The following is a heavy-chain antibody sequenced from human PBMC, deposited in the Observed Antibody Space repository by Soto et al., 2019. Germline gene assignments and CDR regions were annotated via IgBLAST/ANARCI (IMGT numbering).Heavy chain of an antibody. D-gene: IGHD2-21*02. CDR3: AREGRAYCGGDCSLFDN. V-gene: IGHV3-33*01. CDR2: VWFDGSKK. Sequence: QVQLVESGGGVVQSGRSLRLSCAASGFTFSSYGMHWVRQAPGKGLEWVALVWFDGSKKYYADSVKGRFTISRDNSKKTLYLQMNSLRVDDTAVYYCAREGRAYCGGDCSLFDNWGQGTLVTVSS. CDR1: GFTFSSYG. J-gene: IGHJ4*02.